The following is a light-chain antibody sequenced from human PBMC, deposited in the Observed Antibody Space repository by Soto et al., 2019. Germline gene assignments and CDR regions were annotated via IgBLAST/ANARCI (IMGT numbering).Light chain of an antibody. CDR1: QTISSNY. J-gene: IGKJ2*01. CDR2: GAS. CDR3: QLYGTSPRT. Sequence: EIVLAQYPGTLSLSPGERAILSCRASQTISSNYLAWYQQKPGQAPRLLIYGASSRATGIPDRFSGSGYGTDFTLTISRLEPEDFAVYFCQLYGTSPRTFGQGTKVEIK. V-gene: IGKV3-20*01.